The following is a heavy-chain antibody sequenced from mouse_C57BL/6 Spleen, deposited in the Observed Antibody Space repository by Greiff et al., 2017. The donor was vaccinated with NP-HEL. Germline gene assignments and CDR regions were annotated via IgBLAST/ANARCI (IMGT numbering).Heavy chain of an antibody. CDR3: TRRVGVAMDY. J-gene: IGHJ4*01. V-gene: IGHV5-16*01. Sequence: EVQGVESEGDLVQPGSSMKLSCTASGFTFSDYYMAWVRQFPEKGLEWVAIINYDGSSTYYLDSLKSRFIISRDNATNILYLQMSSLKTEDTAAYYCTRRVGVAMDYWGQGTSVTVSS. CDR2: INYDGSST. CDR1: GFTFSDYY. D-gene: IGHD1-1*02.